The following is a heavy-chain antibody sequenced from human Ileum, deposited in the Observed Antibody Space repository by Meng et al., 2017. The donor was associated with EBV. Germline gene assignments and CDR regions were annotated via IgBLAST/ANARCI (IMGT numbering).Heavy chain of an antibody. CDR2: IFHPAST. CDR1: GGSVTSSIW. D-gene: IGHD3-10*01. J-gene: IGHJ4*02. CDR3: ASRPPYNQGVSLEY. V-gene: IGHV4-4*03. Sequence: WGHCRLYPPGTLSLCRTAAGGSVTSSIWWIWGRQPPEKGLEWIGEIFHPASTNYSPSLQSRITMSIDESKNQFSLKLYFVTAADTAVYYCASRPPYNQGVSLEYWGQGTLVTVSS.